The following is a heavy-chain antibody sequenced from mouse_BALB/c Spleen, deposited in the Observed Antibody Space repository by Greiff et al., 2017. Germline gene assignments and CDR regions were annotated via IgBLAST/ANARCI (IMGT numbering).Heavy chain of an antibody. CDR1: GYTFTSYY. V-gene: IGHV1S81*02. CDR3: TRAYYDYAMDY. Sequence: VQLQQSGAELVKPGASVKLSCKASGYTFTSYYMYWVKQRPGQGLEWIGEINPSNGGTNFNEKFKSKATLTVDKSSSTAYMQLSSLTSEDSAVYYCTRAYYDYAMDYWGQGTSVTVSS. CDR2: INPSNGGT. D-gene: IGHD1-1*01. J-gene: IGHJ4*01.